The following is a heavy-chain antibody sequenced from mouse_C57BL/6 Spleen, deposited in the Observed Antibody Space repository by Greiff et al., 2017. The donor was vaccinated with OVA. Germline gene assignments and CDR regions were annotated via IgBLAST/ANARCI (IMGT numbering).Heavy chain of an antibody. J-gene: IGHJ4*01. CDR3: ARSYYSNYGAMDY. CDR1: GYTFTSYW. CDR2: INPSSGYT. V-gene: IGHV1-7*01. D-gene: IGHD2-5*01. Sequence: QVHVKQSGAELAKPGASVKLSCKASGYTFTSYWMHWVKQRPGQGLEWIGYINPSSGYTKYNQKFKDKATLTADKSSSTAYMQLSSLTYEDSAVYYCARSYYSNYGAMDYWGQGTSVTVSS.